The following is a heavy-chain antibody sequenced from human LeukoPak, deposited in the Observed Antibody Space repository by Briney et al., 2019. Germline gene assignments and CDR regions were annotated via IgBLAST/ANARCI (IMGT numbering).Heavy chain of an antibody. CDR2: IYYNGST. J-gene: IGHJ6*02. D-gene: IGHD6-13*01. CDR3: ARRAGSNWFYYYYGMDV. V-gene: IGHV4-39*01. Sequence: SETLSLTCTVSGGSISSSSFYWGWIRQPPGKGLEWIGSIYYNGSTYYNPSLKSRLTISVDTSKNQFSLKLSPVIAADTAVYYCARRAGSNWFYYYYGMDVWGQGTTVTVSS. CDR1: GGSISSSSFY.